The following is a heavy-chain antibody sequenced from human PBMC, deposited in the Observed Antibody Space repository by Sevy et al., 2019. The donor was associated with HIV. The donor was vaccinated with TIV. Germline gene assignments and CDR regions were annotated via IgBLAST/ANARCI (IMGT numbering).Heavy chain of an antibody. J-gene: IGHJ3*02. Sequence: ASVKVSCKASGGTFSSYAIRWVRQAPGQGLEWMGGIIPIFGTANYAQKFQGRVTITADKSTSTAYMELSSLRSEDTAGYYCARVSSSGYYPYQGDAFDIWGQGTMVTVS. D-gene: IGHD3-22*01. CDR3: ARVSSSGYYPYQGDAFDI. V-gene: IGHV1-69*06. CDR1: GGTFSSYA. CDR2: IIPIFGTA.